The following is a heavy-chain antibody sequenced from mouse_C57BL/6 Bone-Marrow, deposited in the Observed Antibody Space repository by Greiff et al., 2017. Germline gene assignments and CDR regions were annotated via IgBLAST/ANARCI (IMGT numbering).Heavy chain of an antibody. CDR2: IYPRSGNT. J-gene: IGHJ1*03. Sequence: VQLQQSGAELARPGASVKLSCKASGYTFTSYGISWVKQRTGQGLEWIGEIYPRSGNTYYNEKFKGKATLTADKSSSTAYMELRSLTSEDSAVYFCAREVVVPWYFDVWGTGTTVTVSS. CDR3: AREVVVPWYFDV. D-gene: IGHD1-1*02. CDR1: GYTFTSYG. V-gene: IGHV1-81*01.